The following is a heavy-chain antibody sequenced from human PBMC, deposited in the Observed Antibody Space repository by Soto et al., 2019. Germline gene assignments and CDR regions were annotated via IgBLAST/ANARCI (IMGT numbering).Heavy chain of an antibody. V-gene: IGHV3-33*01. Sequence: QVQLVESGGGVVQPGRSLRLSCAASGFTFSSYGMHWVRQAPGKGLEWVAVIWHDGSNKYYADSVKGRFTISRDNSKNTVYLQMNSLKAEDTAVYYCARGSVVEVAATLGLDPWGQGTLVTVSS. CDR2: IWHDGSNK. J-gene: IGHJ5*02. CDR1: GFTFSSYG. D-gene: IGHD2-15*01. CDR3: ARGSVVEVAATLGLDP.